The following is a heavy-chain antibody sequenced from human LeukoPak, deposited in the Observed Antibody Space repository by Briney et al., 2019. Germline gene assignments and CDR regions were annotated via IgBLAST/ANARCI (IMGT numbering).Heavy chain of an antibody. Sequence: GSLRLSCAASGLTFSGYTMNWVRQAPGKGLEWIGYIYVTGTRYNPYLQSRVTISVDRSRNQFFLKMSSVTAADTAVYYCARRVGGGIEDMDVWGKGTKVIVSS. CDR1: GLTFSGYT. J-gene: IGHJ6*03. D-gene: IGHD3-16*02. V-gene: IGHV4-4*09. CDR3: ARRVGGGIEDMDV. CDR2: IYVTGT.